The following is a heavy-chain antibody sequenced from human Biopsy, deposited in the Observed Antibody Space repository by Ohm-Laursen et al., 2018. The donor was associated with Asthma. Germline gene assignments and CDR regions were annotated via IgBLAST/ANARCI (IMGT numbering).Heavy chain of an antibody. Sequence: GSSVKVSCKASGYNFISFAIHWVRQAPGQRLEWMGWVNTGKGDTKYSQKFQGRVTITRDTSASTAYMELRSLRSEDTATYYCARTYYDFLTGQVKDVFGAWGQGTMVTVSS. CDR1: GYNFISFA. D-gene: IGHD3-9*01. CDR2: VNTGKGDT. J-gene: IGHJ3*01. CDR3: ARTYYDFLTGQVKDVFGA. V-gene: IGHV1-3*04.